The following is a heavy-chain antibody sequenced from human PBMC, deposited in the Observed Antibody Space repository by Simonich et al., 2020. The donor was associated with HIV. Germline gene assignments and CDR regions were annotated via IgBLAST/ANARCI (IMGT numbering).Heavy chain of an antibody. Sequence: QLQLHESGPGLVKPSETLSLTCTVSGGSISSGYYWDWIRQPPGKGLEWVGSIYHIGTTYYNPSLKSRVTISIDTSKNQFSLKLSSVTAADTAVYYCARGGGDGYNYWGQGILVTVSS. V-gene: IGHV4-38-2*02. J-gene: IGHJ4*02. CDR3: ARGGGDGYNY. CDR1: GGSISSGYY. D-gene: IGHD3-16*01. CDR2: IYHIGTT.